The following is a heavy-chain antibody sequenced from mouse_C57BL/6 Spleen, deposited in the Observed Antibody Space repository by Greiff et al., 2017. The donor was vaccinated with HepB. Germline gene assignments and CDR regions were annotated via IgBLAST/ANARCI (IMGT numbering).Heavy chain of an antibody. Sequence: EVMLVESGGGLVQPGGSMKLSCVASGFTFSNYWMNWVRQSPEKGLEWVAQIRLKSDNYATHYAESVKGRFTISRDDSKSSVYLQMNNLRAEDTGIYYCTRQLRSFDYWGQGTTLTVSS. CDR2: IRLKSDNYAT. CDR1: GFTFSNYW. CDR3: TRQLRSFDY. J-gene: IGHJ2*01. D-gene: IGHD3-2*02. V-gene: IGHV6-3*01.